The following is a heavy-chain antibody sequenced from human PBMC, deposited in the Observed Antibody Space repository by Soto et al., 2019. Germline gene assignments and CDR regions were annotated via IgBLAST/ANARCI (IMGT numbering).Heavy chain of an antibody. CDR2: IYYSGST. J-gene: IGHJ6*03. V-gene: IGHV4-59*01. D-gene: IGHD3-3*01. Sequence: PSETLSLTCTVSGGSISSYYWSWIRQPPGKGLEWIGYIYYSGSTNYNPSLKSRVTISVDTSKNQFSLKLSSVTAADTAVYYCARGLWSGYYGYYYYYYMDVWGKGTTVTVSS. CDR3: ARGLWSGYYGYYYYYYMDV. CDR1: GGSISSYY.